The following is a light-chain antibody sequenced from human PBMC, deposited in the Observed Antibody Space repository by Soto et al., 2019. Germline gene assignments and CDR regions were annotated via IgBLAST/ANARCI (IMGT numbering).Light chain of an antibody. CDR1: QSVSSNY. V-gene: IGKV3-20*01. J-gene: IGKJ1*01. CDR3: QQYGSSPQT. CDR2: AAS. Sequence: EIVLTQSPGTLYLSPGERAILSCRASQSVSSNYLAWFQQKPGQAPRLLIYAASSRATGIPDRFSGSGSGTDFTLTISRLEPEDFAVYYCQQYGSSPQTFGQGTKVDIK.